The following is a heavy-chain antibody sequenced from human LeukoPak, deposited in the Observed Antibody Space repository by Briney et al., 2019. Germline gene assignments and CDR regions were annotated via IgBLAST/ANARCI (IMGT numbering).Heavy chain of an antibody. V-gene: IGHV4-59*01. CDR3: ARVLYYYDSSGYYYDAFDI. D-gene: IGHD3-22*01. CDR2: IYYSGST. Sequence: KPSETLSLTCTVSGGSISSYYWSWIRQPPGKGLEWIGYIYYSGSTNYNPSLKSRVTISVETSKNQFSLKLSSVTAADTAVYYCARVLYYYDSSGYYYDAFDIWGQGTMVTVSS. J-gene: IGHJ3*02. CDR1: GGSISSYY.